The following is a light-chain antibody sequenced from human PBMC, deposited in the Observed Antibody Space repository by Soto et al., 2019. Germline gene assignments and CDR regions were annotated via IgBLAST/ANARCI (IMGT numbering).Light chain of an antibody. CDR2: GAS. J-gene: IGKJ3*01. CDR1: QSVSSSY. Sequence: EIVLTQSPGTLSLSPGERDTLSCRASQSVSSSYLAWYQQKPGQAPRLLIYGASSRATGIPDRFSGSGSGTDFTLTISRLEPEDFAVYYCQQYGRTFGPGTKVDIK. CDR3: QQYGRT. V-gene: IGKV3-20*01.